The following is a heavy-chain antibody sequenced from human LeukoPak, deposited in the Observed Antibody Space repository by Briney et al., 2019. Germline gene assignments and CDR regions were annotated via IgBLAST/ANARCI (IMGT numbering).Heavy chain of an antibody. CDR3: ARGSPGYGSGSTNWFDP. CDR2: VYYSGST. J-gene: IGHJ5*02. Sequence: AETLSLTCTVSGGSISSSSYYWGWIRQPPGKGLEWIGSVYYSGSTYYNTSLQSRVTISVDTSKNQLSLKLSSVTAADTAVYNCARGSPGYGSGSTNWFDPWGKGTLVTVSS. V-gene: IGHV4-39*07. CDR1: GGSISSSSYY. D-gene: IGHD3-10*01.